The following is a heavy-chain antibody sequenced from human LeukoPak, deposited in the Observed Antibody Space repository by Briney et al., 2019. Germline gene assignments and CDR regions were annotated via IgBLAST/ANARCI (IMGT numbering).Heavy chain of an antibody. V-gene: IGHV3-21*01. D-gene: IGHD4-17*01. CDR1: GFTFSGYS. J-gene: IGHJ4*02. CDR2: ISSSSTYI. Sequence: GGSLRLSCTASGFTFSGYSMNWVRQAPGKGLEWVSSISSSSTYIYYADSLKGRFTISKDNAKNSLSLQMNSLRAEDTAVYYCARDPHYGDHTIFDYWGQGTLVTVSS. CDR3: ARDPHYGDHTIFDY.